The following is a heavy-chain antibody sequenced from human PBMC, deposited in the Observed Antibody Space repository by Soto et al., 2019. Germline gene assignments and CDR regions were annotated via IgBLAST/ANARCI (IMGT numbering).Heavy chain of an antibody. CDR2: IYAGGST. CDR1: GFTVSSNY. CDR3: ARDYGGDY. J-gene: IGHJ4*02. Sequence: GGSLRLSCAASGFTVSSNYMSWVRQAPGKGLEWISVIYAGGSTYYADSVRGRFTISRDNSKNTLYLQMNSLRAEDTAVYYCARDYGGDYWGQGTLVTVSS. D-gene: IGHD4-17*01. V-gene: IGHV3-66*01.